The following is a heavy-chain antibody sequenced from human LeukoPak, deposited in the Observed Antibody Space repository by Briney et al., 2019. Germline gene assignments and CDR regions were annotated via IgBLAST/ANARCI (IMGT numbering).Heavy chain of an antibody. Sequence: SETLSLTCTVSGGSISSHYWSWIRQPAGKGLEWIGRIYTSGSTNYNPSLKSRVSMSVDTSKNQFSLKLRSATAADTAVYYCAGGIQWLAPDYWGQGTLVTVSS. V-gene: IGHV4-4*07. D-gene: IGHD6-19*01. CDR1: GGSISSHY. CDR3: AGGIQWLAPDY. CDR2: IYTSGST. J-gene: IGHJ4*02.